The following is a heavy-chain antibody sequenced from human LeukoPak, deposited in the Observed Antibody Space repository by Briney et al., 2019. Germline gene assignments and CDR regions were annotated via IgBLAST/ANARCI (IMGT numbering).Heavy chain of an antibody. CDR1: GGTFSSYA. D-gene: IGHD2-2*01. CDR2: IIPIFGTA. J-gene: IGHJ3*02. CDR3: ARDYRSLYCSSTSCYVDAFDI. V-gene: IGHV1-69*01. Sequence: SVKVSCKASGGTFSSYAISWVRQAPGQGLEWMGGIIPIFGTANYAQKFQGRVTITADESTSTAYMELSSLRSEDTAVYYCARDYRSLYCSSTSCYVDAFDIWGQGTMVTVSS.